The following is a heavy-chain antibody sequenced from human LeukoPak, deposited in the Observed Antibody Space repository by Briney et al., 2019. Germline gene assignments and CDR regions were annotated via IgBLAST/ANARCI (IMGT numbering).Heavy chain of an antibody. CDR3: ARDSGLWFGL. CDR2: IYYSGST. CDR1: GGSISSYY. D-gene: IGHD1-14*01. V-gene: IGHV4-59*01. Sequence: PSETLSLTCTVSGGSISSYYWSWIRQPPGKGLEWIGYIYYSGSTNYNPSLKSRVTISVDTSKNQFSLKLSSVIAADTAVYYCARDSGLWFGLWGQGTLVTVSS. J-gene: IGHJ5*02.